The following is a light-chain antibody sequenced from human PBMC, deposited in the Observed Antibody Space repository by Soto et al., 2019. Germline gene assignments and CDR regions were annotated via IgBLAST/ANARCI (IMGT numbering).Light chain of an antibody. CDR1: RSDVGGYNY. CDR3: SSYTSSSRYV. V-gene: IGLV2-14*01. CDR2: EVS. Sequence: QSVLTQPASVSGSPGQSITISCTGTRSDVGGYNYVSWYQQHPGKAPKLMIYEVSNRPSGVSNRFSGSKSGNTASLTISGLQAEDESDYYCSSYTSSSRYVFGTGTKLTFL. J-gene: IGLJ1*01.